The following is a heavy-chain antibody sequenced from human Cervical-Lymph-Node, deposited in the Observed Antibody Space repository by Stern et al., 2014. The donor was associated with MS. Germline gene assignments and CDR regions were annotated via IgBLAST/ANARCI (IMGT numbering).Heavy chain of an antibody. CDR2: NNTHTGSP. V-gene: IGHV7-4-1*02. CDR3: ASQGASGYGVSPTGY. J-gene: IGHJ4*02. Sequence: QMQLVQSGSELKKPGASVKGSCKASGYRFTTSAMNWVRQAPGQGLEWMGWNNTHTGSPLYAQGFTGRFVFSLDTSVNTAYLQISSLKAEDTAMYYCASQGASGYGVSPTGYWGQGTLVTVSS. CDR1: GYRFTTSA. D-gene: IGHD5/OR15-5a*01.